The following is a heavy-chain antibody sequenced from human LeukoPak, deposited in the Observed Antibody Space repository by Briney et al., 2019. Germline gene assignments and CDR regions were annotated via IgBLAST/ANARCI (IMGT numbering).Heavy chain of an antibody. J-gene: IGHJ4*02. V-gene: IGHV3-23*01. CDR2: ITGRNFVK. Sequence: PGGSLRLSCAASGFTFDGYAMNWVRQAPGKGLEWVSGITGRNFVKYYADSVKGRFTISRDNSKNTLYLQMNSLRAEDAAVYYCARGRAPREDLFDYWGQGILVIVSS. CDR3: ARGRAPREDLFDY. CDR1: GFTFDGYA. D-gene: IGHD5-24*01.